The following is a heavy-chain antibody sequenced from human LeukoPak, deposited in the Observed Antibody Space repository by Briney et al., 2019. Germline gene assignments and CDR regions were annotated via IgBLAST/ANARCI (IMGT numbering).Heavy chain of an antibody. Sequence: SETLSLTCTVSGGSISAYYWSWIRQPPGKGLEWIGYIYYSGSTNYNPSLKSRVTISLDTSKNQFSLRLISVTAADTAVYYCARAMVRGAYNWFDPWGQGTLVTVSS. V-gene: IGHV4-59*12. CDR3: ARAMVRGAYNWFDP. J-gene: IGHJ5*02. CDR1: GGSISAYY. D-gene: IGHD3-10*01. CDR2: IYYSGST.